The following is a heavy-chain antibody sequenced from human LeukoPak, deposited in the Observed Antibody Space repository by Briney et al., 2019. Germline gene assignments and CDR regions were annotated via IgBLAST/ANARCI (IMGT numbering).Heavy chain of an antibody. Sequence: VASVKVSCKASGYTFTSYGISWVRQAPGQGLEWMGWISAYNGNTNYAQKLQGRVTMTTDTSTSTAYMELRSLRSDDTAVYYCARTLGYCSSTSCYSDNWFDPWGQGTLVTVSS. D-gene: IGHD2-2*01. CDR2: ISAYNGNT. CDR3: ARTLGYCSSTSCYSDNWFDP. CDR1: GYTFTSYG. J-gene: IGHJ5*02. V-gene: IGHV1-18*01.